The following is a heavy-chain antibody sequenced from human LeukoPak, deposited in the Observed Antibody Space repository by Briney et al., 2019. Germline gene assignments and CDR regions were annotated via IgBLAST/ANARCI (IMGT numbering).Heavy chain of an antibody. D-gene: IGHD1-26*01. CDR1: GYTFSRYG. V-gene: IGHV1-18*01. Sequence: ASVKVSCKTSGYTFSRYGFSWVRQAPGQGLEWIGWIVVFNGNRNYAKSVQGRITLTADTSTNTTYMELRSLTSDDTAVYFCGRDWDWHVQFWGQGTLITVSS. CDR3: GRDWDWHVQF. J-gene: IGHJ4*02. CDR2: IVVFNGNR.